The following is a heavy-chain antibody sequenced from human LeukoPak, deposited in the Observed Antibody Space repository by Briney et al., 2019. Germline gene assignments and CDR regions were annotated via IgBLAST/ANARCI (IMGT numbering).Heavy chain of an antibody. J-gene: IGHJ4*02. CDR2: IAHDGGNK. CDR1: GFTFSIYG. D-gene: IGHD2-2*01. V-gene: IGHV3-30*02. Sequence: GGSLRLSCAASGFTFSIYGMHWVRQAPGKGLEWVAFIAHDGGNKYYADSVKGRFTISRDNSKNTLYLQMNSLRAEDTAVYYCARALVPAHFDYWGQGTLVTVSS. CDR3: ARALVPAHFDY.